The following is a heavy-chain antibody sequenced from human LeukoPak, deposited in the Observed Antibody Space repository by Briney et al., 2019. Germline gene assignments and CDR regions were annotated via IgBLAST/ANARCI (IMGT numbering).Heavy chain of an antibody. CDR1: GFTFGDYA. CDR2: INWNSADI. V-gene: IGHV3-9*03. J-gene: IGHJ4*02. CDR3: VKASRREVRAYCDF. Sequence: PGGSLRLSCAASGFTFGDYAMHWVRQTPGKGLEWISGINWNSADIAYADSVKGRFTISRDNAKKSLYLQMNSLRADDMAMYYCVKASRREVRAYCDFWGQGTLVTVSS. D-gene: IGHD1-26*01.